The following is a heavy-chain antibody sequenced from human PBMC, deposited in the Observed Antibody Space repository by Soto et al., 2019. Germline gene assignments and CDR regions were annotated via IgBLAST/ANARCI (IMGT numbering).Heavy chain of an antibody. CDR1: GFTFDDYA. CDR2: ISWNSATT. D-gene: IGHD3-16*01. V-gene: IGHV3-9*01. CDR3: AKDRYTSSYTGGIDY. J-gene: IGHJ4*02. Sequence: EVQLVESGGGLVQPGRSLRLSCAASGFTFDDYAMHWVRQVPGRGLEWVSGISWNSATTDYADSVKGRFSISRDNAKNSLYLQMNSLRPDDTALYFCAKDRYTSSYTGGIDYWGQGTLVTVSS.